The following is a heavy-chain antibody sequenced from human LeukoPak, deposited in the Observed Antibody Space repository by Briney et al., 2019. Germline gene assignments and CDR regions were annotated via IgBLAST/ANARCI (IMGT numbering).Heavy chain of an antibody. CDR1: GFTFSSYS. V-gene: IGHV3-21*01. D-gene: IGHD3-9*01. CDR2: VSSSSSYI. J-gene: IGHJ4*02. Sequence: GGSLRLSCAASGFTFSSYSMNWVRQAPGKGLEWVSSVSSSSSYIYYADSMKGRFTISRDNAKNSLYLQMNSLRAEDTAVYYCASLYDILTGYYNDYWGQGTLVTVSS. CDR3: ASLYDILTGYYNDY.